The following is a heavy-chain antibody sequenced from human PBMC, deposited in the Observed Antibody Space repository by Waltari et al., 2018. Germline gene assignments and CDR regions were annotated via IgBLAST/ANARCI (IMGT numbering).Heavy chain of an antibody. CDR2: IYYSGRT. J-gene: IGHJ2*01. CDR3: ARGRFYDSIGYYPTPEKYWYFDL. V-gene: IGHV4-59*11. CDR1: GGSISSHY. D-gene: IGHD3-22*01. Sequence: QVQLQESGPGLVKPSETLSLTCTVSGGSISSHYWSWIRQPPGKGLEWIGYIYYSGRTNYNPSLKSRVTISVDTSKNQFSLKLSSVTAADTAVYYCARGRFYDSIGYYPTPEKYWYFDLWGRGTLVTVSS.